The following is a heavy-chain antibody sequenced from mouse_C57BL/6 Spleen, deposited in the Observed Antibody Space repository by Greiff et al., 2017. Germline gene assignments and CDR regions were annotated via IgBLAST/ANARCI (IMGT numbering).Heavy chain of an antibody. CDR2: INPSNGGT. Sequence: QVHVKQPGTELVKPGASVKLSCKASGYTFTSYWMHWVKQRPGQGLEWIGNINPSNGGTNYNEKFKSKATLTVDKSSSTAYMQLSSLTSEDSAVYYCARESKGSYFDYWGQGTTLTVSS. CDR1: GYTFTSYW. CDR3: ARESKGSYFDY. V-gene: IGHV1-53*01. J-gene: IGHJ2*01.